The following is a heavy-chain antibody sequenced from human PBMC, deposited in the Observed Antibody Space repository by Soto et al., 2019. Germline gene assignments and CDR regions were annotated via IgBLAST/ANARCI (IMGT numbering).Heavy chain of an antibody. CDR2: IYYSGST. CDR3: ARVWGGAFDI. Sequence: SATLSLTCTVSGGSISSYYWSWIRQPPGKGLEWIGYIYYSGSTNYNPSLKSRVTISVDTSKNQFSLKLSSLTAADTAVYYCARVWGGAFDIWGQGTMVT. J-gene: IGHJ3*02. CDR1: GGSISSYY. D-gene: IGHD3-10*01. V-gene: IGHV4-59*01.